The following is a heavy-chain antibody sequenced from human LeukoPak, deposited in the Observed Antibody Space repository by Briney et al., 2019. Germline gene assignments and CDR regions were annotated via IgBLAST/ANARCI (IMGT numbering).Heavy chain of an antibody. CDR3: ASRTYYYDSSGYYDWFDP. Sequence: ASVKVSCKASGYTLTDYYMHWVRQAPGQGLEWMGRINPNSGGTNHAQKFQGRVTMTRDTSASTAYMELSSLRSEDTAVYYCASRTYYYDSSGYYDWFDPWGQGTLVTVSS. CDR2: INPNSGGT. D-gene: IGHD3-22*01. CDR1: GYTLTDYY. J-gene: IGHJ5*02. V-gene: IGHV1-2*06.